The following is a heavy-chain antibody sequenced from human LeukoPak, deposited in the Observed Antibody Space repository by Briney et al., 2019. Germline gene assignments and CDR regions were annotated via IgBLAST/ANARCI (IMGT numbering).Heavy chain of an antibody. CDR2: INPNSGGT. Sequence: GASVKVSCKASEYTFTGYYLHWVRQAPGQGLEWMGWINPNSGGTTYAQKFQGRVTMTRDTSISTAYMELSRLRSDDTAVYYCARLIEDADFWSGYYFDYWGQGTLVTVSS. J-gene: IGHJ4*02. CDR1: EYTFTGYY. V-gene: IGHV1-2*02. D-gene: IGHD3-3*01. CDR3: ARLIEDADFWSGYYFDY.